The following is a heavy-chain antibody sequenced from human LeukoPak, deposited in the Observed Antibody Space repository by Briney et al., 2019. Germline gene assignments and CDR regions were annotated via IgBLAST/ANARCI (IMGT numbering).Heavy chain of an antibody. CDR1: GFTFSSYS. J-gene: IGHJ6*02. V-gene: IGHV3-21*01. Sequence: GGSLRLSCAASGFTFSSYSMNWVRQAPGKGLEWVSSISSSSSYIYYADSVKGRFTISRDNAKNSLYLQMNSLRAEDTAVYYCASRDILWDYYYYGMDVWGQGTTVTVSS. CDR3: ASRDILWDYYYYGMDV. D-gene: IGHD3-16*01. CDR2: ISSSSSYI.